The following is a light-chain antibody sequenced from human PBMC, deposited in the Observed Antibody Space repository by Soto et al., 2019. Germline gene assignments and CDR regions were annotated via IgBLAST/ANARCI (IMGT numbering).Light chain of an antibody. CDR1: TGAVTTGYF. Sequence: QAVVTQEPSLTVSPGGTVTLTCASSTGAVTTGYFPNWFQQKPGQAPWALIYSTSNKHSWTPARFSGSLLGGKAALTLSGVQPEDEAEYYCLLYYGSAVVFGGGTKLTVL. CDR3: LLYYGSAVV. J-gene: IGLJ2*01. V-gene: IGLV7-43*01. CDR2: STS.